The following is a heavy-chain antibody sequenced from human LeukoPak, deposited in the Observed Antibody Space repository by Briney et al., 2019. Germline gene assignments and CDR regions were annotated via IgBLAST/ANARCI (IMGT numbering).Heavy chain of an antibody. CDR3: AKGRSIAAAGTRRPFDY. CDR2: ISYDGSNK. Sequence: GGSLRLSCAASGFTFSSYGMHWVRQAPGKGLEWVAVISYDGSNKYYADSVKGRFTISRDNSKNTLYLQMNSLRAEDTAVYYCAKGRSIAAAGTRRPFDYWGQGTLVTVSS. CDR1: GFTFSSYG. D-gene: IGHD6-13*01. V-gene: IGHV3-30*18. J-gene: IGHJ4*02.